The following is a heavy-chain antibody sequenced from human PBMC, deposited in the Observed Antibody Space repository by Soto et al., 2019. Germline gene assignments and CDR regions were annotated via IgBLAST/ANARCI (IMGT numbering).Heavy chain of an antibody. CDR1: GYSFTSYW. CDR3: ATRRYYYGMNV. V-gene: IGHV5-51*01. J-gene: IGHJ6*02. Sequence: GESLKISCKGSGYSFTSYWIGWVRQMPGKGQEWMGIIYPGDSDTRYSPSFQDQVTISADKSIGSAYLQWSSLKASGTAMDYCATRRYYYGMNVWRQGTTVTVSS. CDR2: IYPGDSDT.